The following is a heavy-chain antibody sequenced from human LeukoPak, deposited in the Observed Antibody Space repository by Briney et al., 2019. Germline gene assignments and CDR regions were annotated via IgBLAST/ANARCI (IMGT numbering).Heavy chain of an antibody. CDR2: LYSGGTA. V-gene: IGHV3-66*01. CDR1: GFTVSSNY. J-gene: IGHJ4*02. CDR3: ARGFFNYYGSGSPGDY. D-gene: IGHD3-10*01. Sequence: PGGSLRLSCAASGFTVSSNYMSWIRQAPGKGLEWVSVLYSGGTAYYADSVIGRFTISRDNSRNTLYLQMDSLRAEDTAVYYCARGFFNYYGSGSPGDYWGQGTLVTVSS.